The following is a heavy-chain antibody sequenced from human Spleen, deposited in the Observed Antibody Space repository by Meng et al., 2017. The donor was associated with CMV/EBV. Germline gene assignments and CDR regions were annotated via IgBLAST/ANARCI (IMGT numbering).Heavy chain of an antibody. CDR1: GFTFSSYE. D-gene: IGHD2-2*02. V-gene: IGHV3-48*03. CDR3: ARSLDCTTTSCYTRYFDY. Sequence: GGSLRLSCAASGFTFSSYEMNWVRQAPGKGLEWVSYISSSGDIIYYADSVKGRVTISRDNAKNSLYLQMTSLRADDTAIYYCARSLDCTTTSCYTRYFDYWGQGTLVTVSS. J-gene: IGHJ4*02. CDR2: ISSSGDII.